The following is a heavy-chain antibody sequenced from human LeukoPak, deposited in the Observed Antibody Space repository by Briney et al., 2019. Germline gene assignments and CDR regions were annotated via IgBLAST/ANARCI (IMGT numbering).Heavy chain of an antibody. Sequence: SETLSLTCAVSGGSISSGGYSWSWIRQSPGKGLEWIGYIYDGGSTFYNPSLKSRVTMSIDRSNNQFSLKLSSVTAADTAVYYCARESNINNWFDPWGQGTLVTVSS. J-gene: IGHJ5*02. V-gene: IGHV4-30-2*06. CDR2: IYDGGST. CDR1: GGSISSGGYS. D-gene: IGHD2/OR15-2a*01. CDR3: ARESNINNWFDP.